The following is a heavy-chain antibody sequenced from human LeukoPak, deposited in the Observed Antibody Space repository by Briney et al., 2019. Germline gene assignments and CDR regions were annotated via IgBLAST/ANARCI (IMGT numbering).Heavy chain of an antibody. CDR3: AREDPTCNSTSCYTRWFDP. Sequence: ASVKVSCKASGYTSTGYYMHWVRQAPGQGLEWMGWINPNSGGTNYAQKFQGRVTMTRDTSISTAYMELSRLRSDDTAVYYCAREDPTCNSTSCYTRWFDPWGQGTLVTVSS. CDR2: INPNSGGT. V-gene: IGHV1-2*02. J-gene: IGHJ5*02. CDR1: GYTSTGYY. D-gene: IGHD2-2*02.